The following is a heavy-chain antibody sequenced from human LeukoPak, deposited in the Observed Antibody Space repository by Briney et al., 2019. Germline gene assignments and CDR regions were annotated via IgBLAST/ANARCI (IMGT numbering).Heavy chain of an antibody. V-gene: IGHV1-2*02. CDR3: ASYYYGSGSYGDY. CDR1: GYTFTGYY. J-gene: IGHJ4*02. D-gene: IGHD3-10*01. CDR2: INPNSGGT. Sequence: ASVKVSCKASGYTFTGYYMHWVRQAPGRGLEWMGWINPNSGGTNYAQKFQGRVTMTRDTSISTAYMELSSLRSEDTAVYYCASYYYGSGSYGDYWGQGTLVTVSS.